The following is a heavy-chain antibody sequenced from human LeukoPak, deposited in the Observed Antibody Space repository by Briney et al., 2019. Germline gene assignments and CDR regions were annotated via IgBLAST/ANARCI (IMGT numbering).Heavy chain of an antibody. Sequence: PGGSLKISCEGSGYSFTSYWMGWVRQVPGKGLEWMGIIYPGDSDTRYSPSFQGPVTISADQSITTAYLQWGSLKASDTAMYYCATRAGSSSPFDYWGQGTLVTVSS. J-gene: IGHJ4*02. CDR3: ATRAGSSSPFDY. D-gene: IGHD6-13*01. CDR1: GYSFTSYW. CDR2: IYPGDSDT. V-gene: IGHV5-51*01.